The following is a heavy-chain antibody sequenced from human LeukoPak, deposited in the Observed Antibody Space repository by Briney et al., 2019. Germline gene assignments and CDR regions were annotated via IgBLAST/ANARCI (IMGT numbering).Heavy chain of an antibody. D-gene: IGHD5-18*01. CDR2: ISDGGGST. CDR3: AKRGYYYFDY. CDR1: GFTFSGYA. J-gene: IGHJ4*02. V-gene: IGHV3-23*01. Sequence: GGSLRLSCAASGFTFSGYAMSWVRQSPGKGLEWASTISDGGGSTYYADSVKGRFTISRDNSKNTLYLQMNSLRAEDTAVYFCAKRGYYYFDYWGQGTLVTVSS.